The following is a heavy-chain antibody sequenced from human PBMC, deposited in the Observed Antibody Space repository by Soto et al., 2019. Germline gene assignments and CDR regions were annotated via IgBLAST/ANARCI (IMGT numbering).Heavy chain of an antibody. V-gene: IGHV1-2*04. CDR1: GYTFTGYY. D-gene: IGHD2-15*01. CDR2: INPNSGGA. CDR3: ARDIQYCSGGSCYEYYYYGMDV. Sequence: ASVKVSCKASGYTFTGYYMHWVRQAPGQGLEWMGWINPNSGGANYAQKFQGWVTMTRDTSISTAYMELSRLRSDDTAVYYCARDIQYCSGGSCYEYYYYGMDVWGQGTTVTVS. J-gene: IGHJ6*02.